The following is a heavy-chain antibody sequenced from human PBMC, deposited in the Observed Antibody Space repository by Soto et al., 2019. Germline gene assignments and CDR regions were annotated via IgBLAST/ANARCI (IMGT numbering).Heavy chain of an antibody. V-gene: IGHV3-23*01. J-gene: IGHJ4*02. CDR2: ISGSGTST. CDR3: AKDVHYDSSGGLDY. D-gene: IGHD3-22*01. Sequence: PGGSLRLSCTTSGFIFGDYAMSWFRLAPGEGLEWVSSISGSGTSTYYADSVKGRFTISRDNSKNTMYLQMNSLRAEDTALYFCAKDVHYDSSGGLDYWGQGTLVAVSS. CDR1: GFIFGDYA.